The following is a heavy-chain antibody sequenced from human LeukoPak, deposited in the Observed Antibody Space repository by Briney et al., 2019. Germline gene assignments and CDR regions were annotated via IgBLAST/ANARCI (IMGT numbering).Heavy chain of an antibody. J-gene: IGHJ6*02. D-gene: IGHD3-9*01. CDR2: MYYNGNR. CDR3: ARDRENLRYFDPYYYYYYGMDV. CDR1: GASISSYY. V-gene: IGHV4-59*12. Sequence: SETLSLTCTVSGASISSYYWGWIRQPPGKGLEWIGYMYYNGNRNYNPSLKSRVTISVDTSKNQFSLKLSSVTAADTAVYYCARDRENLRYFDPYYYYYYGMDVWGQGTTVTVSS.